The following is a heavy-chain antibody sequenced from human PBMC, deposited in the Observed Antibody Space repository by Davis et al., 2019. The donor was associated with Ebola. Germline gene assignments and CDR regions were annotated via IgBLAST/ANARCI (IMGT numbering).Heavy chain of an antibody. CDR2: IWSDGSNK. V-gene: IGHV3-30*02. J-gene: IGHJ4*02. CDR1: GFSFSSYG. CDR3: AKDDPYSNFGH. D-gene: IGHD4-11*01. Sequence: GESLKISCAASGFSFSSYGMHWVRQAPGKGLEWVSFIWSDGSNKYYADSVKGRFTTSRDTARNTPYLQMNSLRAEDTAMYFCAKDDPYSNFGHWGQGILVTVSS.